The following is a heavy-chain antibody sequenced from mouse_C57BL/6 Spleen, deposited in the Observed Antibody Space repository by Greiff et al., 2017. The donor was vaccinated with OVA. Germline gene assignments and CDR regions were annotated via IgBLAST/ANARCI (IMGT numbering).Heavy chain of an antibody. Sequence: QVQLQQSGAELVRPGASVKLSCKASGYTFTDYYINWVKQRPGQGLEWIARIYPGSGNTYYNEKFKGKATLTAEKSSSTAYMQLSSLTSEDSAVYFCARGSRGYWGQGTTLTVSS. CDR3: ARGSRGY. V-gene: IGHV1-76*01. CDR1: GYTFTDYY. D-gene: IGHD1-1*01. J-gene: IGHJ2*01. CDR2: IYPGSGNT.